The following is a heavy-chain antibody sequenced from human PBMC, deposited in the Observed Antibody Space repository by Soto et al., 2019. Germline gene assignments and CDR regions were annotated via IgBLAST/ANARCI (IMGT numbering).Heavy chain of an antibody. J-gene: IGHJ4*02. Sequence: PSEALALACTASGGSIGGFSLSWIRQSPGRGLEWLGNSYDGGGTVCDPSLKSRLSMSLDRSKSLFSLNLTSLTAADTAVYYYARDNPMDNWNYDYWRPGTLVTVSS. CDR3: ARDNPMDNWNYDY. CDR1: GGSIGGFS. CDR2: SYDGGGT. D-gene: IGHD1-7*01. V-gene: IGHV4-59*12.